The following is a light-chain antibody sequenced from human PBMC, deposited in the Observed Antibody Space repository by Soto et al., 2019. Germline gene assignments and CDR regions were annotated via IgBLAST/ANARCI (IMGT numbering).Light chain of an antibody. CDR1: QSISSY. V-gene: IGKV1-39*01. CDR3: QQSYSTPPT. CDR2: AAS. Sequence: DIQMTQSPSSLSASVGDRVTITCRASQSISSYLNWYQQKPGKAPKLLSYAASSLQSGVPSRFSGGGSGTDFTLTISSLQPEDFATYYCQQSYSTPPTFGQGTKLEIK. J-gene: IGKJ2*01.